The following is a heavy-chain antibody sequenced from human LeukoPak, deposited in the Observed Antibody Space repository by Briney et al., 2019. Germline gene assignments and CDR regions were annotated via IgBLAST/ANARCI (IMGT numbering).Heavy chain of an antibody. Sequence: SQTLSLTCTVSGGSISSGSYHWSWIRQPPGKGLEWIGYIYYSGSTNYNPSLKSRVTISVDTSKNQFSLKLSSVTAADTAVYYCARGRDYDILTGYYVNWFDPWGQGTLVTVSS. CDR3: ARGRDYDILTGYYVNWFDP. V-gene: IGHV4-61*01. D-gene: IGHD3-9*01. CDR1: GGSISSGSYH. CDR2: IYYSGST. J-gene: IGHJ5*02.